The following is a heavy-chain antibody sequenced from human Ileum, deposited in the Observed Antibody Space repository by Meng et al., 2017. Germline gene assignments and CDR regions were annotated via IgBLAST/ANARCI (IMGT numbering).Heavy chain of an antibody. V-gene: IGHV3-7*04. CDR1: GFIFSRYW. J-gene: IGHJ2*01. CDR3: AGGLGWSFDL. Sequence: DVQLVEAGGGLVQPGGSLRLSCAASGFIFSRYWMTWVRQAPGRGLEWVANIKQDESAKYYVDSVKGRFTISRDNAKNSLYLEMNSLRVEDTAMYYCAGGLGWSFDLWGRGTLVTVSS. CDR2: IKQDESAK.